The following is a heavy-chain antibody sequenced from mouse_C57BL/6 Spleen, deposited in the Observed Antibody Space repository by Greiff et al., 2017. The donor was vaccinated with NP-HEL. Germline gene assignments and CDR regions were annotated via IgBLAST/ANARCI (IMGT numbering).Heavy chain of an antibody. CDR2: IFPGSGST. D-gene: IGHD1-1*01. V-gene: IGHV1-75*01. CDR3: ARSGGYYYGSSPHWYFDV. J-gene: IGHJ1*03. CDR1: GYTFTDYY. Sequence: QVQLKESGPELVKPGASVKISCKASGYTFTDYYINWVKQRPGQGLEWIGWIFPGSGSTYYNEKFKGKATLTVDKSSSTAYMLLSSLTSEDSAVYFCARSGGYYYGSSPHWYFDVWGTGTTVTVSS.